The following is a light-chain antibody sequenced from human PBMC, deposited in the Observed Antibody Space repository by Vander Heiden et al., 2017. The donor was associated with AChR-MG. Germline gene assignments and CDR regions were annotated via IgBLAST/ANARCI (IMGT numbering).Light chain of an antibody. Sequence: QSVLTQPPSVSGAPGQRVTISCTGRSSNIGAGSDVHWYQQLPGTAPKRLIYGNSNRPSGVPDRFSGSKSGTSASLAITGLQAEDEADYYCQSYDSSLSGSKVFGGGTKLTVL. J-gene: IGLJ2*01. CDR3: QSYDSSLSGSKV. CDR2: GNS. CDR1: SSNIGAGSD. V-gene: IGLV1-40*01.